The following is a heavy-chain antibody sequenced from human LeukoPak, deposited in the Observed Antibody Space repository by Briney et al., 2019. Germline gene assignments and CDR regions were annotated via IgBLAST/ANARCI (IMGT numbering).Heavy chain of an antibody. V-gene: IGHV4-34*01. CDR1: GGSFSGYH. J-gene: IGHJ4*02. D-gene: IGHD3-10*01. CDR3: ASPWGYGSGI. CDR2: INHSGST. Sequence: PSETLSLTCAVYGGSFSGYHWSWIRQPPGKGLEWIGEINHSGSTNYNPSLKSRVTISVDTSKKQFSLKLSSVTAADTAMYYCASPWGYGSGIWGQGTLVTVSS.